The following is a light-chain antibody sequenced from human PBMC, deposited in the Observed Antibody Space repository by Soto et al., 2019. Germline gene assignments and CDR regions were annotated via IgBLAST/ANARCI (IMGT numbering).Light chain of an antibody. V-gene: IGLV2-14*01. CDR1: SSDVGGYNY. CDR3: SSYTSSSTVV. J-gene: IGLJ2*01. CDR2: DVS. Sequence: QSALTQPASVSGSPGQSITISCTGTSSDVGGYNYVSWYQQHPGKAPKLMIYDVSNRPSGVSNRFSGSKSVNTASLTISGLQDEDEADYSCSSYTSSSTVVFGGGTKLTVL.